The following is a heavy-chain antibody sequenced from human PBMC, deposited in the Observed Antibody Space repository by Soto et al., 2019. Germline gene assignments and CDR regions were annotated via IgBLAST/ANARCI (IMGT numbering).Heavy chain of an antibody. CDR3: ARSGWDIVVDPEGFDP. J-gene: IGHJ5*02. CDR2: IYYSGST. V-gene: IGHV4-61*01. CDR1: GGSVSSGSYY. D-gene: IGHD2-2*01. Sequence: KTSETLSLTCTVSGGSVSSGSYYWSWIRQPPGKGLEWIGYIYYSGSTNYNPSLKSRVTISVDTSKNQFSLKLSSVTAADTAVYYCARSGWDIVVDPEGFDPWGQGTLVTVSS.